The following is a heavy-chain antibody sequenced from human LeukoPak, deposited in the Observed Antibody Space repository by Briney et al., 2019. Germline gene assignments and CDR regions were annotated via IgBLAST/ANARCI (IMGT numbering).Heavy chain of an antibody. CDR2: IYYSGST. D-gene: IGHD2-15*01. Sequence: SETLSLTCTVSGGSISSYYWGWIRQPPGKGLEWIGSIYYSGSTYYNPSLKSRVTISVDTSKNQFSLKLSSVTAADTAVYYCATAWTNCSGGSCYFPHYYYYMDVWGKGTTVTVSS. CDR1: GGSISSYY. V-gene: IGHV4-39*01. J-gene: IGHJ6*03. CDR3: ATAWTNCSGGSCYFPHYYYYMDV.